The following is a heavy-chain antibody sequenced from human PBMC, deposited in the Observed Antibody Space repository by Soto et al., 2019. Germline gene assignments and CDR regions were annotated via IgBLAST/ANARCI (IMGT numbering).Heavy chain of an antibody. D-gene: IGHD1-20*01. CDR1: GYTFTSYG. V-gene: IGHV1-18*01. J-gene: IGHJ6*02. CDR3: ARDLGITGTTPYYYGMDV. CDR2: ISAYNGNT. Sequence: ASVKVSCKASGYTFTSYGISWVRQAPGQGLEWMGWISAYNGNTNYAQKLQGRVTMTTDTSTSTAYMELSRLRSDDTAVYYCARDLGITGTTPYYYGMDVWGQGTTVTVSS.